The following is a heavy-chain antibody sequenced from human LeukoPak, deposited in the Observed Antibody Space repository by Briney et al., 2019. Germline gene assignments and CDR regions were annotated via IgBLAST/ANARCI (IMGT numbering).Heavy chain of an antibody. CDR2: IYYSGST. Sequence: SETLSLTCTVSGVSISSYYWSWIRQPPGKGLEWIGYIYYSGSTNYNPSLKSRVTISVDTSKNQFSLKLTSVTAADTAVYYCARRSHYSGWYVWGQGTLVTVSS. CDR3: ARRSHYSGWYV. V-gene: IGHV4-59*12. J-gene: IGHJ1*01. D-gene: IGHD6-19*01. CDR1: GVSISSYY.